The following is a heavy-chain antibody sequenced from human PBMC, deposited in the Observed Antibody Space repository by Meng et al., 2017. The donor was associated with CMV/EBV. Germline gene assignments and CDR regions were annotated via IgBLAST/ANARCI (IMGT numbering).Heavy chain of an antibody. Sequence: GESLKISCKGSGYSFTSYWIGWVRQMPGKGLEWMGIIYPGDSDTRYSPSFQGQVTISADKSISTAYLQWSSLKASDTAMYYCARASNYYDSSGYYYHYYYGMDVWGQGTTVTVSS. CDR2: IYPGDSDT. D-gene: IGHD3-22*01. CDR1: GYSFTSYW. V-gene: IGHV5-51*01. CDR3: ARASNYYDSSGYYYHYYYGMDV. J-gene: IGHJ6*02.